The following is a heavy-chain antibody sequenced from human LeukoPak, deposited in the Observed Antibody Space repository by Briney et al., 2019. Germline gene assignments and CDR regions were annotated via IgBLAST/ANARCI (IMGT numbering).Heavy chain of an antibody. J-gene: IGHJ4*02. D-gene: IGHD5-24*01. Sequence: SETLSLTCTVSGGSISSSSYYWGWIRQPPGKGLEWIGSIYYSGSTYYNPSLKSRVTISVDTSKNQFSLKLSSVTAADTAVYYCARLGWLQSGLSDHWGQGTLVTVSS. V-gene: IGHV4-39*01. CDR2: IYYSGST. CDR1: GGSISSSSYY. CDR3: ARLGWLQSGLSDH.